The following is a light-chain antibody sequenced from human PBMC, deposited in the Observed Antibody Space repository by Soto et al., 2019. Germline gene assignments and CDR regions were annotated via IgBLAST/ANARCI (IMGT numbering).Light chain of an antibody. CDR3: QQYVSSPLT. CDR2: GAA. CDR1: QSVSSRS. V-gene: IGKV3-20*01. J-gene: IGKJ1*01. Sequence: DIVLAQPPATLSLSIRTRTTLSNKTSQSVSSRSLVWYQQKPGQAPRLLIYGAASRATGISDRFRGSGSGTDFTLTISRLEPEDFAVYYCQQYVSSPLTFGQGTKVDIK.